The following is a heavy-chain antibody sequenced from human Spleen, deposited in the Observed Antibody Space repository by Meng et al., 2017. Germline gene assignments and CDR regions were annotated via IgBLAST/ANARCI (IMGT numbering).Heavy chain of an antibody. Sequence: QVQLVQCGAEVKEPGSSVKVSCKASGHTFTSYGFNWVRQAPGHGLEWMGWISASEGNTKYAQKFQGRVTMTTDTSTSTVYMELRSLRSDDTAIYYCATDPNGGYITYYWGHGTLVTVSS. CDR3: ATDPNGGYITYY. V-gene: IGHV1-18*04. D-gene: IGHD2-8*01. CDR1: GHTFTSYG. J-gene: IGHJ4*01. CDR2: ISASEGNT.